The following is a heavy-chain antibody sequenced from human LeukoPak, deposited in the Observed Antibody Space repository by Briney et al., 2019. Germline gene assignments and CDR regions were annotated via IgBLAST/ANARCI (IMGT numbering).Heavy chain of an antibody. CDR1: GGTFSSYA. CDR3: AREKYSSSWHFGPNYFDY. D-gene: IGHD6-13*01. CDR2: IIPIFGTA. J-gene: IGHJ4*02. Sequence: GASVKVSCKASGGTFSSYAISWVRQAPGQGLEWMGGIIPIFGTANYAQKFQGRVTIPADESTSTAYMELSSLRSEDTAVYYCAREKYSSSWHFGPNYFDYWGQGTLVTVSS. V-gene: IGHV1-69*13.